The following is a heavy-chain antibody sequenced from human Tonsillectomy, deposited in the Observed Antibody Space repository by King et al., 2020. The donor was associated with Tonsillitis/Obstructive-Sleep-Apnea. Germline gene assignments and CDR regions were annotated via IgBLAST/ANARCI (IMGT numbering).Heavy chain of an antibody. CDR3: ARGIPGSSVAFDY. CDR1: GYTFTGYY. D-gene: IGHD6-6*01. V-gene: IGHV1-2*02. J-gene: IGHJ4*02. CDR2: ITPNSGGT. Sequence: QLVQSGAEVKKPGASVKVSCKASGYTFTGYYMHWVRQAPGQGLEWMGWITPNSGGTNFAQGFQGRVTMTSDTSISTAYMELNRLTSDDTAVYYCARGIPGSSVAFDYWGQGTLVTVSS.